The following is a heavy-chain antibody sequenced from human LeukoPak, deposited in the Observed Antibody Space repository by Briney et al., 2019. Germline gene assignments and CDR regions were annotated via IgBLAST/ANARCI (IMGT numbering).Heavy chain of an antibody. Sequence: SETLSLTCTVSGGSTSSYYWSWIRQPPGKGLEWIGYIYYSGSTNYNPSLKSRVTISVDTSKNQFSLKLGSVTAADTAVYYCASAGYSSGWYGWFDPWGQGTLVTVSS. CDR2: IYYSGST. CDR3: ASAGYSSGWYGWFDP. J-gene: IGHJ5*02. CDR1: GGSTSSYY. V-gene: IGHV4-59*01. D-gene: IGHD6-19*01.